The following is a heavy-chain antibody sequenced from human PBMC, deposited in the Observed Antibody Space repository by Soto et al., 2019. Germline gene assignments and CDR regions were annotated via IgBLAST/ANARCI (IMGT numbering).Heavy chain of an antibody. Sequence: QVQLVESGGGLVKPGGSLRLSCAASGFTFSDYYMSWVRQAPGKGLEWVSSTSSSSSYIYYADSVKGRFTISRDNAKNSLYLQMNSLRAEDTAVYYCAREYYYDSSGRYGMDVWGQGTTVTVSS. D-gene: IGHD3-22*01. J-gene: IGHJ6*02. V-gene: IGHV3-11*06. CDR3: AREYYYDSSGRYGMDV. CDR2: TSSSSSYI. CDR1: GFTFSDYY.